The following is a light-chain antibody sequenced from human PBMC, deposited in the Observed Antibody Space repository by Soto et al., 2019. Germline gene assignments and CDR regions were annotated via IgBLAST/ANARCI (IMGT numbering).Light chain of an antibody. CDR2: GAS. Sequence: ETVMTHSPATLSVSPGERATLSCRSSQSVSSKLAWYQQKPGQAPRLLIYGASTRATGIPARFSGSGSGTEFTLSISSLQSEDSAVYYCQQYNNWPPITFGQGTRLEI. CDR3: QQYNNWPPIT. J-gene: IGKJ5*01. V-gene: IGKV3D-15*01. CDR1: QSVSSK.